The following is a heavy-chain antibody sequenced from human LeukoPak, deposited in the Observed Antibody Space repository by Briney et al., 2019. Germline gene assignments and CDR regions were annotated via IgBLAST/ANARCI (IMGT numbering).Heavy chain of an antibody. J-gene: IGHJ4*02. Sequence: ASVKVSCKASGYTFTGYYMHWVRQAPGQGLEWMGRINPNSGGTNYAQKFQGRVTMTRDTSISTAYMELSRLRSDDTAVYYCAANGYCGTDCYYYFDYWGQGTLVTASS. CDR2: INPNSGGT. CDR3: AANGYCGTDCYYYFDY. V-gene: IGHV1-2*06. D-gene: IGHD2-21*02. CDR1: GYTFTGYY.